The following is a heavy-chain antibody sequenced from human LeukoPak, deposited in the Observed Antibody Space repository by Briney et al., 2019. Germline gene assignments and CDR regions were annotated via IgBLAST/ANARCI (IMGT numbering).Heavy chain of an antibody. CDR3: ARLSVIQLWLRTDY. D-gene: IGHD5-18*01. V-gene: IGHV3-7*01. Sequence: PGGSLRLSCAASGFTFSSYWMSWVRQAPGKGLEWVANIKEDGSEKYYVDSVKGRFTISRDNAKNSLYLQMNSLRAEDTAVYYCARLSVIQLWLRTDYWGQGTLVTVSS. CDR2: IKEDGSEK. J-gene: IGHJ4*02. CDR1: GFTFSSYW.